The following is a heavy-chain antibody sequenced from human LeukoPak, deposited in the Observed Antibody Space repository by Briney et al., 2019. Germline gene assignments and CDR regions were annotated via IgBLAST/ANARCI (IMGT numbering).Heavy chain of an antibody. J-gene: IGHJ4*02. CDR1: GFTFSSYG. V-gene: IGHV3-30*18. D-gene: IGHD6-19*01. CDR3: AKPYSSGWTPSPFDY. Sequence: GGSLRLSCAASGFTFSSYGMHWVRQAPGKGLEWVAVISYDGSNKYYADSVKGRFTISRDNSKNTLYLQMNSLRAEDTAVYYCAKPYSSGWTPSPFDYWGQGTLVTVSS. CDR2: ISYDGSNK.